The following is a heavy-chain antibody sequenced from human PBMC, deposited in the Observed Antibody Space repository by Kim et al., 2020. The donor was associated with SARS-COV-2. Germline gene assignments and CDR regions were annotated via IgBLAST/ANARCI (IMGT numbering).Heavy chain of an antibody. Sequence: ASVKVSCKASGYTFTSYYMHWVRQAPGQGLEWMGIINPSGGSTSYAQKFQGRVTMTRDTSTSTVYMELSSLRSEDTAVYYCARDEIPVLRYFDWLVGYFDYWGQGTLVTVSS. CDR3: ARDEIPVLRYFDWLVGYFDY. CDR1: GYTFTSYY. CDR2: INPSGGST. D-gene: IGHD3-9*01. J-gene: IGHJ4*02. V-gene: IGHV1-46*01.